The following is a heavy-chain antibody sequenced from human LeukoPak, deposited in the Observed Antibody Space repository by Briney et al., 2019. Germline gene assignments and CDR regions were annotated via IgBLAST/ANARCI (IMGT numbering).Heavy chain of an antibody. CDR3: ARGGGYAWDY. CDR1: GFTFTTYW. CDR2: IKQDGSEK. V-gene: IGHV3-7*01. D-gene: IGHD5-12*01. J-gene: IGHJ4*02. Sequence: GGSLRLSCATSGFTFTTYWMNWVRQAPGKGLEWVANIKQDGSEKYYVDSVKGRFTISRDNARNSLYLQMNSLRADDTAVYYCARGGGYAWDYWGQGTLVTVSS.